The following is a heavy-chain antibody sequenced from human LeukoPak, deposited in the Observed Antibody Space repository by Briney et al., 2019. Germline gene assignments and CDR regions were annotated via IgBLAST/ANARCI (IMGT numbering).Heavy chain of an antibody. CDR3: ARDLSGVTGYTYGRGIDY. Sequence: GGSLRLSCAASGFTFSSYWMSWVRQAPGKGLEWVANIKKDGSEKYYVDSVKGRFTISRDNAKTLLYLQMNSLRAEDTAVYYRARDLSGVTGYTYGRGIDYWGQGTLVTVSS. D-gene: IGHD5-18*01. CDR2: IKKDGSEK. J-gene: IGHJ4*02. V-gene: IGHV3-7*01. CDR1: GFTFSSYW.